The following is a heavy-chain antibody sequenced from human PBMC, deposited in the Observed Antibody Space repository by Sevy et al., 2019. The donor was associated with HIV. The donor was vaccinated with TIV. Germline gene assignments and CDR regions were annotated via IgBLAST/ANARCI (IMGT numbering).Heavy chain of an antibody. D-gene: IGHD3-16*01. V-gene: IGHV3-21*01. CDR2: ISISSNHI. J-gene: IGHJ4*02. CDR3: ATAPEENDAYIAGSFVY. Sequence: GGSLRLSCAASGFTFSSYSMNWVRQAPGMGLEWVSSISISSNHIYYADSVKGRFTISRDNAKNSLYLQMNSLRAEDTAVYYCATAPEENDAYIAGSFVYWGQGTLVTVSS. CDR1: GFTFSSYS.